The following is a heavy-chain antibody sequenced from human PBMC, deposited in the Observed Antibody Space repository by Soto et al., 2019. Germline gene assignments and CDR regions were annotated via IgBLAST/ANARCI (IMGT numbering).Heavy chain of an antibody. D-gene: IGHD3-22*01. CDR1: GGSIGSGGYS. J-gene: IGHJ3*02. CDR2: IYHNGST. Sequence: QLQLQESGSGLVKPSQTLSLTCAVSGGSIGSGGYSWSWIRQPPGKGLEWIGYIYHNGSTYYNPYLTRRVTISVDRSKNQFSLKLSSVTAADTAVYYCARTCYYYDSSGYYYDRGVFDIWGQGTMVTVSS. V-gene: IGHV4-30-2*01. CDR3: ARTCYYYDSSGYYYDRGVFDI.